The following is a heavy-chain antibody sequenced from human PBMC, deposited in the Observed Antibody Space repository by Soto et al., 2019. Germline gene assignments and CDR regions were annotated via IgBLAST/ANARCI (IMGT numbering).Heavy chain of an antibody. V-gene: IGHV4-34*01. J-gene: IGHJ6*02. CDR3: ASLYSSSWYYYYGMDV. Sequence: PSETLSLTCAVYGGSFSGYYWSWIRQPPGKGLEWIGEINHSGSTNYNPSLKSRVTISVDTSKNQFFLKLSSVTAADTAVYYCASLYSSSWYYYYGMDVWGQGTTVTVSS. D-gene: IGHD6-13*01. CDR1: GGSFSGYY. CDR2: INHSGST.